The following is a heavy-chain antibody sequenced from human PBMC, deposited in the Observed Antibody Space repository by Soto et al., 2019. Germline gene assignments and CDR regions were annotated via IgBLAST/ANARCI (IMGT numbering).Heavy chain of an antibody. Sequence: QVQLVQSGAEVKKPGASVKVSCQASGYSFSNNGISWVRQAPGQGFEWMGWINGDNGNTNYAQKFQGRVTMTTDTTTSTAYMELGSLRSDDTAVYYCARDLGYGDYGTDFWGQGTLVTVSS. D-gene: IGHD4-17*01. J-gene: IGHJ4*02. CDR1: GYSFSNNG. CDR2: INGDNGNT. V-gene: IGHV1-18*04. CDR3: ARDLGYGDYGTDF.